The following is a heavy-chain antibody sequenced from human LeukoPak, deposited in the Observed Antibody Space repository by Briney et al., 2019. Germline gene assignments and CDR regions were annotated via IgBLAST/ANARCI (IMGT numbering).Heavy chain of an antibody. CDR2: INHSGST. V-gene: IGHV4-34*01. Sequence: GSLRLSCAASGFTFTNYAVHWVRQAPGKGLEWIGEINHSGSTNYNQSLKSRVTISVDTSKNQFSLKLSSVTAADTAVYYCARVLLYCSSTSCLYYYYYYGMDVWGQGTTVTVSS. D-gene: IGHD2-2*01. CDR3: ARVLLYCSSTSCLYYYYYYGMDV. J-gene: IGHJ6*02. CDR1: GFTFTNYA.